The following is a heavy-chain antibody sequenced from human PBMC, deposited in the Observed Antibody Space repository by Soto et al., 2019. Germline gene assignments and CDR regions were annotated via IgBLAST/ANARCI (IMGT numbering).Heavy chain of an antibody. J-gene: IGHJ4*02. D-gene: IGHD6-13*01. V-gene: IGHV3-21*01. CDR3: AREGIAAALDY. Sequence: GGSLRLSCAASGFTFSSYSMNWVRQAPGKGLEWVSSISSSSSYIYYADSVKGRFAISRDNAKNPLYLQVNSLRAEDTAVYYCAREGIAAALDYWGQGTLVTVSS. CDR2: ISSSSSYI. CDR1: GFTFSSYS.